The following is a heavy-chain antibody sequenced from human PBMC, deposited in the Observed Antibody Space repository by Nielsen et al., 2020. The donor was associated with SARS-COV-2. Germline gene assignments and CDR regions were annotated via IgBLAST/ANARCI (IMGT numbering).Heavy chain of an antibody. CDR2: IDPSDSYT. J-gene: IGHJ1*01. Sequence: GESLKISCKGSGYSFTSYWISWVRQMPGKGLEWMGRIDPSDSYTNYSPSFQGHVTISADKSISTAYLQWSSLKASDTAMYYCARLPTCYYDSSGYCREYFQHWGQGTLVTVSS. D-gene: IGHD3-22*01. CDR3: ARLPTCYYDSSGYCREYFQH. V-gene: IGHV5-10-1*01. CDR1: GYSFTSYW.